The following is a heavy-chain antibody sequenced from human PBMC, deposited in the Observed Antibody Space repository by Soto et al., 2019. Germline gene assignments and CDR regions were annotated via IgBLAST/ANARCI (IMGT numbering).Heavy chain of an antibody. CDR2: IDPSDSYT. CDR1: GYSFTSYG. CDR3: ARRSRPYYDFWSGPSRYYYGMDV. D-gene: IGHD3-3*01. Sequence: GESRRISWKGSGYSFTSYGISWVRQMPGKGLEWMGRIDPSDSYTNYSPSFQGHVTISADKSISTAYLQWSSLKASDTAMYYCARRSRPYYDFWSGPSRYYYGMDVWGQGTTVTVSS. V-gene: IGHV5-10-1*01. J-gene: IGHJ6*02.